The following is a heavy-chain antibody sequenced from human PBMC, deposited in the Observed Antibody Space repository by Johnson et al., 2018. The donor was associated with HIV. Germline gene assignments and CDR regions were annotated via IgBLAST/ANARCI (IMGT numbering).Heavy chain of an antibody. CDR2: INSEGSST. D-gene: IGHD2-21*01. CDR3: ARASVVVPFYAFDI. V-gene: IGHV3-74*02. Sequence: VQLVESGGGVVQTGGSLRLSCAASGFTFSTYWMHWVRQAPGKGLVWVSRINSEGSSTTYADSVKGRFTISRDNAKNTLYLQMNSLRAEDTAVYYCARASVVVPFYAFDIWGQGTMVTVSS. J-gene: IGHJ3*02. CDR1: GFTFSTYW.